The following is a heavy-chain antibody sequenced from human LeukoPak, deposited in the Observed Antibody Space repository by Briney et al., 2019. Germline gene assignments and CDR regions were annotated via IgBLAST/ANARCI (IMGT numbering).Heavy chain of an antibody. CDR2: IYYSGST. CDR3: ARDRGGSYVDY. CDR1: GGSISSYY. J-gene: IGHJ4*02. D-gene: IGHD1-26*01. Sequence: SETLSLTSTVSGGSISSYYWSWIRQPPGKGLEWIGYIYYSGSTNYNPSLKSRVTISVDTSKNQFSLKLSSVTAADTAVYYCARDRGGSYVDYWGQGTLVTVSS. V-gene: IGHV4-59*01.